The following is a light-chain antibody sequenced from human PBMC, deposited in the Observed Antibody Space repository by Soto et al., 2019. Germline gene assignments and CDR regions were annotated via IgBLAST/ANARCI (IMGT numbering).Light chain of an antibody. V-gene: IGKV3-20*01. Sequence: EVVLTQSPDTLSLSPGETATLSCRASESVDRYVAWYQQKVGQAPRLLIFDASSRATGIPERFSGSGSGTDFTLTITRLEPEDFAVYFCQQYDVSPITFGLGTRLEIK. CDR2: DAS. J-gene: IGKJ5*01. CDR3: QQYDVSPIT. CDR1: ESVDRY.